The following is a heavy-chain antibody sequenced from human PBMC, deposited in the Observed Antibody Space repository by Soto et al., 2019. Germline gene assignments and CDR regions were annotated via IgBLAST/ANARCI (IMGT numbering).Heavy chain of an antibody. J-gene: IGHJ2*01. CDR2: ISYDGSNK. D-gene: IGHD4-4*01. V-gene: IGHV3-30-3*01. Sequence: QVQLVESGGGVVQPGRSLRLSCAASGFTFSSYAMHWVRQAPGKGLEWVAVISYDGSNKYYADSVKGRFTISRDNSKNTLYLQMNSMSAEATAVYYCARPLWRDDYNWGYFDLWGRGTLVTVSS. CDR1: GFTFSSYA. CDR3: ARPLWRDDYNWGYFDL.